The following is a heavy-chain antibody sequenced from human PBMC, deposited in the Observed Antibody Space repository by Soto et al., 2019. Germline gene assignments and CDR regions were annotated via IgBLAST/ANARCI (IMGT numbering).Heavy chain of an antibody. CDR1: GGSISSSSYY. J-gene: IGHJ4*02. Sequence: SETLSLTCHVSGGSISSSSYYWGWIRQPPGKGLEWIGSIYYSGSTYYNPSLKSRVTISVDTSKNQFSLKLSSVTAADTAMYYCARVKLAGRGSFHYWGQGTLVTVSS. CDR3: ARVKLAGRGSFHY. V-gene: IGHV4-39*01. D-gene: IGHD3-3*02. CDR2: IYYSGST.